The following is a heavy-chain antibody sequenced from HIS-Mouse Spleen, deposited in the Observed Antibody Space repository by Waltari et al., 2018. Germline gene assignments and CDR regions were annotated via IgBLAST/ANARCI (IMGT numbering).Heavy chain of an antibody. J-gene: IGHJ1*01. CDR1: GFTFSSYW. CDR2: ITSDVSTT. D-gene: IGHD4-17*01. V-gene: IGHV3-74*01. CDR3: ARDGGGDYGDYVRAPEYFQH. Sequence: EVQLVESGGGLVQPGGSLRLSCAASGFTFSSYWMPWVRQAPGKGLAGVSRITSDVSTTSYADSVKGRFTISRDKAKNTLYLQMNSLRAEDTAVYYCARDGGGDYGDYVRAPEYFQHWGQGTLVTVSS.